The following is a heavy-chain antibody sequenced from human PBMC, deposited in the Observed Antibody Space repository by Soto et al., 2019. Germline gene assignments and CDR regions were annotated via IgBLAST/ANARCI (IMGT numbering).Heavy chain of an antibody. V-gene: IGHV3-9*01. J-gene: IGHJ3*02. CDR1: GFTFDDYA. D-gene: IGHD4-17*01. CDR2: ISWNSGSI. CDR3: EKGPGDYDKENAFDI. Sequence: GGSLRLSCAASGFTFDDYAMHWVRQAPGKGLEWVSGISWNSGSIGYADSVKGRFTISRDNAKNSLYLQMNSLRAEDTALYYCEKGPGDYDKENAFDIWGQGTMVTVSS.